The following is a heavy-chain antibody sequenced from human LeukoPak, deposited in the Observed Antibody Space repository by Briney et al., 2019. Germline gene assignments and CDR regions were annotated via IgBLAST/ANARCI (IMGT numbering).Heavy chain of an antibody. CDR2: IKQDGREK. V-gene: IGHV3-7*03. Sequence: GASLRLSCAASGFTFSSHWMSWVRPAPGTGLEWVANIKQDGREKYYVDSVKGRFTISRDNAKNSLYLQMNSLRAEDTAVYYCARDPTGQQLSYHYWGQGTLVTVSS. CDR1: GFTFSSHW. D-gene: IGHD6-13*01. J-gene: IGHJ4*02. CDR3: ARDPTGQQLSYHY.